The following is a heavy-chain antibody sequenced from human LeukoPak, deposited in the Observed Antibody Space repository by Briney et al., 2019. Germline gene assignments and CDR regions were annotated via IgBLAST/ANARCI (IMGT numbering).Heavy chain of an antibody. CDR3: ARVGADYGDYTYFDY. V-gene: IGHV4-39*07. J-gene: IGHJ4*02. Sequence: PSETLSLTCTVSGGSISGDYWGWIRQPPGKGLEWIGSIYYSGSTYYNPSLKSRVTISVDTSKNQFSLKLSSVTAADTAVYYCARVGADYGDYTYFDYWGQGTLVTVSS. CDR1: GGSISGDY. D-gene: IGHD4-17*01. CDR2: IYYSGST.